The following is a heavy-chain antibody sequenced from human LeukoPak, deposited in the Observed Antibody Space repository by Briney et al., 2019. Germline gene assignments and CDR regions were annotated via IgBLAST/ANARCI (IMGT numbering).Heavy chain of an antibody. CDR1: GVSISSYY. J-gene: IGHJ4*02. Sequence: SETLSLTCTASGVSISSYYWSWVRQPPGKGLEWVGYIYYSGSTNYNPSSKSGITISVNTSKNQSSLQLSSVPAAETAVYYCARGPPIAAAGNYFDYWGQGTLDTVSS. CDR2: IYYSGST. CDR3: ARGPPIAAAGNYFDY. D-gene: IGHD6-13*01. V-gene: IGHV4-59*01.